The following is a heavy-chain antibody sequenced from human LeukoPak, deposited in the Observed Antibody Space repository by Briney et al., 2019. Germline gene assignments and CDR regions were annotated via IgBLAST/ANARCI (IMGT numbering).Heavy chain of an antibody. CDR2: IRRKANGGTT. Sequence: PGRSLRLSCTASGFTFGDYAMSWVRQAPGKGPEWVDFIRRKANGGTTEYAASVKGRFTISRDDSKSIAYLQMNSLKTEDTAVYYCTSGLYYDSWSDLFDYWGQGTLVTVSS. CDR3: TSGLYYDSWSDLFDY. D-gene: IGHD3-3*01. J-gene: IGHJ4*02. CDR1: GFTFGDYA. V-gene: IGHV3-49*04.